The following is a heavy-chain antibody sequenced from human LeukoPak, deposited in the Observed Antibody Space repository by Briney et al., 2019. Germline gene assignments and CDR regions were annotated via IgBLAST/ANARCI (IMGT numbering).Heavy chain of an antibody. V-gene: IGHV4-34*01. Sequence: SETLSLTCGVYGGSFSGYYWSWIRQPPGKGLEWIGEINHSGSTNYNPSLKSRVTISVDTSKNQFSLKLSSVTAADTAVYYCARGRITMVRGVRRYYGMDVWGKGTTVTVPS. CDR3: ARGRITMVRGVRRYYGMDV. CDR1: GGSFSGYY. CDR2: INHSGST. J-gene: IGHJ6*04. D-gene: IGHD3-10*01.